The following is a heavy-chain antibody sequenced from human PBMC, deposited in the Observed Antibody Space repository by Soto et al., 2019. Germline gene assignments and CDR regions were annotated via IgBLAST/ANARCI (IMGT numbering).Heavy chain of an antibody. V-gene: IGHV1-69*01. J-gene: IGHJ4*02. D-gene: IGHD6-19*01. CDR2: IIPIFGKA. CDR1: GGTFSTYV. Sequence: QVQLVQSGAEVKKPGSLVKVSCKASGGTFSTYVINWVRQAPGQGLEWMGGIIPIFGKASYAEKFQGRVTITADESTSTAYMELSSLRPADTAEYYCATAASSGWYYFDHWGQGSLVTVSS. CDR3: ATAASSGWYYFDH.